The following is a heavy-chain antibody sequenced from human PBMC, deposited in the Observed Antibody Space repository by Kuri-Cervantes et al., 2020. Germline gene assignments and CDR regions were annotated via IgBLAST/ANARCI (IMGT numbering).Heavy chain of an antibody. Sequence: GESLKISCAASGFTFNTYAVHWVRQAPGKGLEWIALISFDGNNKYYADSVKGRFTISRDNAENSLYLQMDSLRVEDTAVYYCARDLAYWGQGTLVTVSS. V-gene: IGHV3-30-3*01. CDR1: GFTFNTYA. D-gene: IGHD3-16*01. CDR3: ARDLAY. CDR2: ISFDGNNK. J-gene: IGHJ4*02.